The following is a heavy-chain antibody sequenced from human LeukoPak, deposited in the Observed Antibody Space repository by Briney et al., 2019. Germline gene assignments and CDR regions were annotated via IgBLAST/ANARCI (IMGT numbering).Heavy chain of an antibody. Sequence: GSLRLSCAGSGFTFSNYAMHGVRQAPGKGLEYVAAISSKGDIIYYANSVKGRFSISRDNSKNTLYLQMGSLRPEDMAVYYCARRVGPQITSRYDDYWGQGTLVIVSS. V-gene: IGHV3-64*01. CDR3: ARRVGPQITSRYDDY. J-gene: IGHJ4*02. CDR1: GFTFSNYA. CDR2: ISSKGDII. D-gene: IGHD5-12*01.